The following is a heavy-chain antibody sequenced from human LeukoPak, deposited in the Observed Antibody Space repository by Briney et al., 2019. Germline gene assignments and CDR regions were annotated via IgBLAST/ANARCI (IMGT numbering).Heavy chain of an antibody. D-gene: IGHD4-17*01. CDR2: ISYIGST. Sequence: SETLSLTCAVSDESFSSHYWTWIRHPPGKGLEWIGYISYIGSTNYNPSLKSRVTISIDTSKTQFSLRLSSVTAADTAVYYCARDLVTVTKGFDIWGQGTMVSVSS. V-gene: IGHV4-59*11. CDR1: DESFSSHY. CDR3: ARDLVTVTKGFDI. J-gene: IGHJ3*02.